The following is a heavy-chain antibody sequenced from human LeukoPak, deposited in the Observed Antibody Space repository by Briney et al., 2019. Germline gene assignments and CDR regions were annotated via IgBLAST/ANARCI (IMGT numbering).Heavy chain of an antibody. D-gene: IGHD5-12*01. Sequence: PGRSLRLSCAASGFTFSSYGMHWVRQAPGKGLEWVAVISYDGSNKYYADSVKGRFTISRVNSKNTLYLQMNSLRAEDTAVYYCAKDPTTRYYYYYGMDVWGQGTTVTVSS. CDR1: GFTFSSYG. V-gene: IGHV3-30*18. CDR3: AKDPTTRYYYYYGMDV. J-gene: IGHJ6*02. CDR2: ISYDGSNK.